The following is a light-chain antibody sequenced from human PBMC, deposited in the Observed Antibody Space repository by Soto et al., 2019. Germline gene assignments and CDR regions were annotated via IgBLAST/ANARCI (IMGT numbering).Light chain of an antibody. CDR3: QQYNSYSPWT. V-gene: IGKV1-5*01. CDR2: DAS. Sequence: DIQMTQSPSTLSASVGDRVTITCRASQSISSWLAWYQQKPGKAPKLLIYDASSLESGVPSRFGGSGSWTEFTLTISSLQPDDFAAYYCQQYNSYSPWTFGQGTKVEIK. CDR1: QSISSW. J-gene: IGKJ1*01.